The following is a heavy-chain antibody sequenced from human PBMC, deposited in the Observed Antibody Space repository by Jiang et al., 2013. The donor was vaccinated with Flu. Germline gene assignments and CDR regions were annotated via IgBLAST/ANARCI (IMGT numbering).Heavy chain of an antibody. D-gene: IGHD3-16*01. V-gene: IGHV5-51*03. CDR3: ATSWGADSPLDSHKYYYYGMDV. CDR1: GYSFTSYW. CDR2: IYPGDSDT. J-gene: IGHJ6*02. Sequence: AEVKKPGESLKISCKGSGYSFTSYWIGWVRQMPGKGLEWMGIIYPGDSDTRYSPSFQGQVTISADKSISTAYLQWSSXKASDTAMYYCATSWGADSPLDSHKYYYYGMDVWGQGTTVTVSS.